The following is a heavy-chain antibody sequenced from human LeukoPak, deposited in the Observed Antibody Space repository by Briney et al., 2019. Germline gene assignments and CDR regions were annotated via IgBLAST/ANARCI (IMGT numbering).Heavy chain of an antibody. Sequence: SETLSLTCTVSGGSISSGSYYWSWIRQPAGKGLEWIGRIYTSGSTNYNPSLKSRVTISVDTSKNQFSLKLSSVTAADTAVYYCARAAYYYDSSGYFPDAFDIWGQGTMVTVSS. CDR1: GGSISSGSYY. CDR2: IYTSGST. V-gene: IGHV4-61*02. J-gene: IGHJ3*02. CDR3: ARAAYYYDSSGYFPDAFDI. D-gene: IGHD3-22*01.